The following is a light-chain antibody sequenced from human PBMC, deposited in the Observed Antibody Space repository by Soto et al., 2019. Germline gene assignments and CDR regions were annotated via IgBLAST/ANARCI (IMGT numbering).Light chain of an antibody. J-gene: IGKJ1*01. CDR2: KAS. Sequence: DIQMTQSPSTLSASVGDRVTITCPASQSISSLLSWYQQKPGKAPKLLIYKASSLESGVPSRFSGSGSGTEFTLTISSLQPDDFATYYCQQYNSYSWTFGQGTTVESK. V-gene: IGKV1-5*03. CDR1: QSISSL. CDR3: QQYNSYSWT.